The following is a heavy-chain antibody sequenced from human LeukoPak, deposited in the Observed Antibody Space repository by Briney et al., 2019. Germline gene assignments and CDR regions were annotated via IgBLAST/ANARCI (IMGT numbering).Heavy chain of an antibody. Sequence: ASVKVSCKASGYTFTTYGVNWVRQAPGQGLEWMGWISPYNGNTNYAQKLQGRVTMTTDTSTSTAYMELRSLRSDDTAVYYCASLKFSGTFDYWGQGTLVTVSS. CDR3: ASLKFSGTFDY. D-gene: IGHD2-15*01. V-gene: IGHV1-18*01. J-gene: IGHJ4*02. CDR1: GYTFTTYG. CDR2: ISPYNGNT.